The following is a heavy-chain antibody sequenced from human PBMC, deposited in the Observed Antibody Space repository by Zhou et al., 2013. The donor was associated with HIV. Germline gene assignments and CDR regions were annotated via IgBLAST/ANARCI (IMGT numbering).Heavy chain of an antibody. J-gene: IGHJ2*01. Sequence: VQLVQSGAEVKKPGASVKVSCKASGYTFTGSYMHWVRQAPGQGLEWMGWINPNSGGTNYAQKFQGRVTMTRDTSISTAFMELRSLRSDDTALYYCARGVVVAATRYFDLVGPWHPGPLSPQ. D-gene: IGHD2-15*01. V-gene: IGHV1-2*02. CDR1: GYTFTGSY. CDR3: ARGVVVAATRYFDL. CDR2: INPNSGGT.